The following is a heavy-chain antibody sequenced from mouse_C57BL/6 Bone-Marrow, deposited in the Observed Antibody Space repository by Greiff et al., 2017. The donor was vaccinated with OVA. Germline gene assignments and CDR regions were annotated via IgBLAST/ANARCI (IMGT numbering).Heavy chain of an antibody. D-gene: IGHD1-1*01. J-gene: IGHJ2*01. CDR2: INYDGSST. CDR1: GFTFSDYY. CDR3: ARERTLRYSFYFDY. Sequence: EVKLVESEGGLVQPGSSMKLSCTASGFTFSDYYMAWVRQVPEKGLEWVANINYDGSSTYYLDSLKSRFIISRDNAKNILYLQMSSLKSEDTATYYCARERTLRYSFYFDYWGQGTTLTVSS. V-gene: IGHV5-16*01.